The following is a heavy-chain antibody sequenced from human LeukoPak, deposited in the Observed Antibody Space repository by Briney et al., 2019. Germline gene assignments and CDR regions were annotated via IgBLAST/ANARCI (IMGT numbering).Heavy chain of an antibody. CDR3: ARFEQWLTKFDY. Sequence: PSETLSLTCAVYGGSFSGYYWSWIRQPPGKGLEWIGEINHSGSTNYNPSLKSRVTISVDTSKNQFSLKLSSVTAAGTAVYYCARFEQWLTKFDYWGQGTLVTVSS. J-gene: IGHJ4*02. CDR2: INHSGST. D-gene: IGHD6-19*01. V-gene: IGHV4-34*01. CDR1: GGSFSGYY.